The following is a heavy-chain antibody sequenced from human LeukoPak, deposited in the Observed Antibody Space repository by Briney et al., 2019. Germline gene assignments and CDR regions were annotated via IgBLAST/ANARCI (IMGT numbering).Heavy chain of an antibody. Sequence: PSETLSLTCTVSGGSISSSSYYWSWIRQPPGKGLEWIGYIYYSGSTNYNPSLKSRVTISVDTSKNQFSLKLSSVTAADTAVYYCARSRDYYDSSGYRHPAYYFDYWGQGTLVTVSS. CDR1: GGSISSSSYY. CDR3: ARSRDYYDSSGYRHPAYYFDY. J-gene: IGHJ4*02. V-gene: IGHV4-61*01. D-gene: IGHD3-22*01. CDR2: IYYSGST.